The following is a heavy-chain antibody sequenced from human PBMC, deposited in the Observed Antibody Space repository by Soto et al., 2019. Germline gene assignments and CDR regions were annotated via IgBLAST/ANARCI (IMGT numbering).Heavy chain of an antibody. CDR1: GYNFATYW. CDR2: IYPGNSDA. V-gene: IGHV5-51*01. J-gene: IGHJ5*02. CDR3: ERNGFYGDYASNYFDT. D-gene: IGHD4-17*01. Sequence: PGESLKISCQASGYNFATYWIAWVRQMPGKGLEYMGIIYPGNSDARYSPSFQGQVTFSADKSISTAYLHWSSLKASDTAMYYCERNGFYGDYASNYFDTWGQGTLVTVSS.